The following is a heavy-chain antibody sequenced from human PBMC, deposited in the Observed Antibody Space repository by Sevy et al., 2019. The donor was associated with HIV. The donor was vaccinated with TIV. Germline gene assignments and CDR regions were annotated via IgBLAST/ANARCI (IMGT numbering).Heavy chain of an antibody. V-gene: IGHV3-15*01. CDR1: GFTFSNAW. D-gene: IGHD3-22*01. CDR3: STGITMIVVVTH. Sequence: GGCLRLSCAASGFTFSNAWMSWVRQAPGKGLEWVGRIKSKTDGGTTDYAAPVKGRFTISRDDSKNTLYLQMNSLKTEDTVVYYCSTGITMIVVVTHWGQGTLVTVSS. CDR2: IKSKTDGGTT. J-gene: IGHJ4*02.